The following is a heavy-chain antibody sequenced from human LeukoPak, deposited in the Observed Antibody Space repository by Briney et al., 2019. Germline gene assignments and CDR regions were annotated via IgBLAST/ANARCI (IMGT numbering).Heavy chain of an antibody. V-gene: IGHV1-2*02. J-gene: IGHJ4*02. Sequence: GSVKVSCKASGYTFTGYYMHWVRQAPGQGLEWMGWINPNSGGTNYAQKFQGRVTMTRDTSISTAYMELSRLRSDGTAVYCCARDQYSSGWSLFDYWGQGTLVTVSS. CDR2: INPNSGGT. CDR1: GYTFTGYY. CDR3: ARDQYSSGWSLFDY. D-gene: IGHD6-19*01.